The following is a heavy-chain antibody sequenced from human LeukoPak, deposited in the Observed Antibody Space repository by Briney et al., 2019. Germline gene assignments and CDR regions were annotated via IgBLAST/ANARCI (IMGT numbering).Heavy chain of an antibody. CDR1: GFTFSSYG. CDR3: AKGSRSWYGMDV. V-gene: IGHV3-30*18. CDR2: ISYDGSNK. Sequence: GGSLRLSCAASGFTFSSYGMHWVRQAPGKGLEWVAVISYDGSNKYYADSVQGRFTISRDNSKNTLYLQMNSLRAEDTAVYYCAKGSRSWYGMDVWGQGTTVTVSS. D-gene: IGHD6-13*01. J-gene: IGHJ6*02.